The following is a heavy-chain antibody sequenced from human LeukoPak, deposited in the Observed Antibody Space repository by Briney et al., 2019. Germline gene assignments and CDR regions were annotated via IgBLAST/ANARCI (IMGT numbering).Heavy chain of an antibody. CDR3: ARAWGLKRVVVMGAATHYFDS. D-gene: IGHD2-15*01. Sequence: SETLSLTCAVSGGSFRGYYCSWIRQPPRKGLEWIGESNHNGSTNSYPSLKSRFTISVDTSKNQFSLKLNSMTAADTAVYYGARAWGLKRVVVMGAATHYFDSWGQGTLVTVSS. V-gene: IGHV4-34*01. CDR1: GGSFRGYY. CDR2: SNHNGST. J-gene: IGHJ4*02.